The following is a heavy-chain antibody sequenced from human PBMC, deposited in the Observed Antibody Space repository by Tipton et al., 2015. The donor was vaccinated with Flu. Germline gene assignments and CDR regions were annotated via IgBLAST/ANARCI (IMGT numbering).Heavy chain of an antibody. J-gene: IGHJ4*02. CDR3: ARGSGSGTYVIFDY. CDR1: GGSMSSFY. CDR2: MYTSGTA. V-gene: IGHV4-4*07. Sequence: TLSLTCTVSGGSMSSFYWSWIRQPAGKGLEWIGRMYTSGTAKYHPSFKSRVTMSVGTSKNQFSLKLSSVTAADTAFYYCARGSGSGTYVIFDYWGQGTLVSVSS. D-gene: IGHD3-10*01.